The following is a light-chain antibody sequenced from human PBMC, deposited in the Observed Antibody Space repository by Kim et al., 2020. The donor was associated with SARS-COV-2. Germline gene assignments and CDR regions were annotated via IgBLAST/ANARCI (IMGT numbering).Light chain of an antibody. Sequence: ASVGDRVTMTCRGSQGIGGWVDWYQQKPGEAPKLLFYNAASLEGGVPSRFRGRGAGTDFTLTISCLHPEDIASYCWQEVNSCPLTFGGGTKVEI. CDR3: QEVNSCPLT. J-gene: IGKJ4*01. V-gene: IGKV1-12*01. CDR2: NAA. CDR1: QGIGGW.